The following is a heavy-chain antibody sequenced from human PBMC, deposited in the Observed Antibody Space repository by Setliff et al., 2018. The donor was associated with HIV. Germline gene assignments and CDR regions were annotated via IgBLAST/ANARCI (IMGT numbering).Heavy chain of an antibody. J-gene: IGHJ3*02. D-gene: IGHD2-8*01. CDR1: GFTFSNLW. CDR2: ISSDGRYT. V-gene: IGHV3-74*01. Sequence: PGGSLRLSCAASGFTFSNLWMHWVRQAPGKGLMWVSRISSDGRYTDYADSVKGRFTVSRDSAKNTLSLQTDSLRPDDMAVYYCVRGKQNGVATYGLDIWGQGTMVTVSS. CDR3: VRGKQNGVATYGLDI.